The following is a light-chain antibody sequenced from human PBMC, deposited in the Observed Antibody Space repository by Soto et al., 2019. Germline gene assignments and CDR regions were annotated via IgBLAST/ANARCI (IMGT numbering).Light chain of an antibody. J-gene: IGKJ2*01. CDR2: AAS. CDR3: QLYGGSHMFS. V-gene: IGKV3-20*01. CDR1: QSISSSY. Sequence: EIALTQSPGTLSLSPGEGGTLSCRASQSISSSYLAWYQQKPGQSPRLLIYAASSRATGIPDRFSGSGSGTDFALTISRLEPEDFAVYYCQLYGGSHMFSFGQGTKLEIK.